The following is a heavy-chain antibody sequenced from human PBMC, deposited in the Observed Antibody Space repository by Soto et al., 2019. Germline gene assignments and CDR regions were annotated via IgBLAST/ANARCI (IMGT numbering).Heavy chain of an antibody. D-gene: IGHD6-19*01. J-gene: IGHJ5*02. Sequence: WETLSLTCTVSGGSISSYYWSWIRQPPGKGLEWIGYIYYSGSTNYNPSLKSRVTISVDTSKNQFSLKLSSVTAADTAVYYCARSLLGYSSGWYWFDPWGQGTLVTVSS. CDR2: IYYSGST. CDR3: ARSLLGYSSGWYWFDP. CDR1: GGSISSYY. V-gene: IGHV4-59*01.